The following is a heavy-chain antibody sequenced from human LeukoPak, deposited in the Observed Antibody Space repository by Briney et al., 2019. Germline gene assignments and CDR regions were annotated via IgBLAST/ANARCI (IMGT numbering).Heavy chain of an antibody. Sequence: GESLRISCKGSGSRFTSYWISWVRQMPGKGLEWMGRIDPSDSYTNYSPSFQGHVTISADKSISTAYLQWSSLKASDTAMYYCARRYCSSTSCLLKDWFDPWGQGTLVTVAS. V-gene: IGHV5-10-1*01. CDR3: ARRYCSSTSCLLKDWFDP. CDR1: GSRFTSYW. D-gene: IGHD2-2*01. CDR2: IDPSDSYT. J-gene: IGHJ5*02.